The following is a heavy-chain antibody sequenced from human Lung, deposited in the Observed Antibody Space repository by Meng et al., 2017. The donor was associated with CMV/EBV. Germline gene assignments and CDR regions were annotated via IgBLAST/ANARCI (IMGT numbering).Heavy chain of an antibody. J-gene: IGHJ4*02. CDR1: PYTFINYQ. D-gene: IGHD5-18*01. CDR3: AAGEGQLSLDH. CDR2: VSAYSGHT. Sequence: SVXVSCKAFPYTFINYQFNWLRLVPGQGLEWMGRVSAYSGHTHYAQNFQGRVILSTETSTDTVFMQLTGLTADDTAIYYCAAGEGQLSLDHWGQGTLVTVSS. V-gene: IGHV1-18*01.